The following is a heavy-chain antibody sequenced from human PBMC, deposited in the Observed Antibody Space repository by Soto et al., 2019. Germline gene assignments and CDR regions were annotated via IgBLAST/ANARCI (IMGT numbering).Heavy chain of an antibody. CDR1: GFTFDDYA. J-gene: IGHJ6*02. V-gene: IGHV3-9*01. D-gene: IGHD3-16*01. CDR3: AKEKGVGGVRKGMDV. Sequence: EVQLVESGGGLVQPGRSLRLSCAASGFTFDDYAMHWVRQAPGKGLEWVSGINWNSGSIGYADSEKGRFTISRDNAKNYLYLQMNSLRTEDTALYYCAKEKGVGGVRKGMDVWGQGTTVTVSS. CDR2: INWNSGSI.